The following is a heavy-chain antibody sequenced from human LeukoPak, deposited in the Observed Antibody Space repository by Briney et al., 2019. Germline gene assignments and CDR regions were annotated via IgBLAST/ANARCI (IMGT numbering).Heavy chain of an antibody. CDR3: ARQWYDSSGDYEPRFGMDV. D-gene: IGHD3-22*01. Sequence: QPGGSPRLSCAASGFTFNGFWMRWLRQAPTKGLEGVANIKYDGSDKRYVDSVKGRFTVSRDNANNSLYLQMNSLRSDDTAVYYCARQWYDSSGDYEPRFGMDVWGQGTTVTVSS. J-gene: IGHJ6*02. CDR1: GFTFNGFW. V-gene: IGHV3-7*03. CDR2: IKYDGSDK.